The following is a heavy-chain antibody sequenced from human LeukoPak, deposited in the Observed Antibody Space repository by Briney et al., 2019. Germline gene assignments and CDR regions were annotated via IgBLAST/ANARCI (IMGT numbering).Heavy chain of an antibody. V-gene: IGHV3-53*04. CDR1: GFTVSSNY. D-gene: IGHD5-24*01. J-gene: IGHJ4*02. Sequence: GGSLRLSCAASGFTVSSNYMSWVRQAPGKGLEWVSVIYSGGNTYFADSVKGRFTISRHNSKNTLYLQMNSLRAEDTAVYYCARGGWLQFGRPSHYWGQGTLVTVSS. CDR2: IYSGGNT. CDR3: ARGGWLQFGRPSHY.